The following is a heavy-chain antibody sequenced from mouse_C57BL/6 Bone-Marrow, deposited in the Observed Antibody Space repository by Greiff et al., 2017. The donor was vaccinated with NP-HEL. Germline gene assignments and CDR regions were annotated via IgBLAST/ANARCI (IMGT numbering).Heavy chain of an antibody. CDR1: GFSLTSYA. Sequence: VKLVESGPGLVAPSQSLSITCTVSGFSLTSYAISWVRQPPGKGLEWLGVLWTGGGTNYNSALKSRLSISKDNSKSQVFLKMNSLQTDDTARYYCARNRPPFDYWGQGTTLTVSS. CDR3: ARNRPPFDY. J-gene: IGHJ2*01. V-gene: IGHV2-9-1*01. CDR2: LWTGGGT.